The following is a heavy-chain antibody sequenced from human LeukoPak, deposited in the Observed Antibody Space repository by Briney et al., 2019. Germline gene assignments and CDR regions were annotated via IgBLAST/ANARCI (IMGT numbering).Heavy chain of an antibody. Sequence: GGSLRLSCAASGFTFSSYAMSWVRQAPGKGLEWVSAISGSGGSTYYADSVKGRFTISRDNSKNTLYLQMNSLRAEDTAVYYCAKDSLTGTTFPGRFDPWGQGTLVTVSS. CDR1: GFTFSSYA. V-gene: IGHV3-23*01. CDR2: ISGSGGST. D-gene: IGHD1-7*01. CDR3: AKDSLTGTTFPGRFDP. J-gene: IGHJ5*02.